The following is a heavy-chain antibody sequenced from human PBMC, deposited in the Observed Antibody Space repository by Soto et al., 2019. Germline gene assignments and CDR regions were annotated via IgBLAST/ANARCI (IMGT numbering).Heavy chain of an antibody. V-gene: IGHV3-23*01. CDR2: ISGSGGST. Sequence: EVQLLESGGGLVQPGGSLRLSCAASGFTFSSYAMGWVRQAPGKGLEWVSAISGSGGSTYYADSVKGRFTISRDNSKNTLYLQMNSLRAEDTAVYYCAKDREYSSSSAYFDYWGQGTLVTVSS. D-gene: IGHD6-6*01. CDR1: GFTFSSYA. CDR3: AKDREYSSSSAYFDY. J-gene: IGHJ4*02.